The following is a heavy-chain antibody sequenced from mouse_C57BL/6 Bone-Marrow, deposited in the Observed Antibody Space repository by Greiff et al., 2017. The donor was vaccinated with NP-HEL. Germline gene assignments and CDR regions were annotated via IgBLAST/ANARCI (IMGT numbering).Heavy chain of an antibody. CDR3: ARNYYGYYCDY. D-gene: IGHD1-1*01. J-gene: IGHJ2*01. Sequence: EVQLVESGGGLVKPGGSLKLSCAASGFTFSSYAMSWVRQTPEKRLEWVATISDGGSYTYYPDNVKGRFTISRDNAKNTLYLQMSHLKSEDTAMYYCARNYYGYYCDYGGQGTTLTVSS. V-gene: IGHV5-4*01. CDR1: GFTFSSYA. CDR2: ISDGGSYT.